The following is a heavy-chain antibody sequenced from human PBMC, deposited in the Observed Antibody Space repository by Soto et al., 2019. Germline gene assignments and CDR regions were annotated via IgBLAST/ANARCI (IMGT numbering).Heavy chain of an antibody. CDR3: ARESHDILTGPPWVWYFDL. CDR2: INDRGSI. V-gene: IGHV4-34*01. D-gene: IGHD3-9*01. J-gene: IGHJ2*01. Sequence: QVQLQQWGAGPLRPLETLSLTCGVSGGSFSGYYWAWIRQAPGKGLEWIGEINDRGSINYNPSLKSLVSISVDTAKNHYSLNLRSVTAADTPVYYCARESHDILTGPPWVWYFDLWGRGTLVPV. CDR1: GGSFSGYY.